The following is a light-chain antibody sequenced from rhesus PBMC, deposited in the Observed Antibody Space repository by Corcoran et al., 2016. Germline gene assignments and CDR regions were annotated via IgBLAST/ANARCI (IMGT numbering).Light chain of an antibody. CDR2: EAS. CDR1: QGITNS. J-gene: IGKJ2*01. Sequence: DIQMTQSPSSLSASVGDRVTITCRANQGITNSLAWYQQKPGETPNLLIYEASSLQGRIPSRFGGSGSGTDFTLTISSLQPEDFATYYCPQYYKTPYSFGQVTKVEIK. CDR3: PQYYKTPYS. V-gene: IGKV1-21*01.